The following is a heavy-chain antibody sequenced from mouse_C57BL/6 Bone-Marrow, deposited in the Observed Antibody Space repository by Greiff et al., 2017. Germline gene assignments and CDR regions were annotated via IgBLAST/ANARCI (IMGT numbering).Heavy chain of an antibody. Sequence: VQLQQSGAELARPGASVKLSCKASGYTFTSYGISWVKQRTGQGLEWIGEIYTRSGNTYYNEKFKGKATLTADKTSSTAYMKLRSLTSEDSAVYLCARLALGYFDVWGTGTTVTVSS. D-gene: IGHD6-1*01. CDR2: IYTRSGNT. J-gene: IGHJ1*03. CDR1: GYTFTSYG. V-gene: IGHV1-81*01. CDR3: ARLALGYFDV.